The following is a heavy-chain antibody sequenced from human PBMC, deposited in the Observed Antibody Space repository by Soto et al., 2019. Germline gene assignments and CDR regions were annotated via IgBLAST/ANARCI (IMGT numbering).Heavy chain of an antibody. CDR2: ADPNGGGS. CDR3: ATWVDYGDFEGFDF. V-gene: IGHV1-2*04. D-gene: IGHD4-17*01. J-gene: IGHJ4*02. CDR1: GYTLTELS. Sequence: ASVKVSCKVSGYTLTELSMHWVRQAPGKGLEWMGWADPNGGGSNSAQKFQGSVTMTWDTSISTAYLDLTRLTTNDTATYFCATWVDYGDFEGFDFWGQGTLVTVSS.